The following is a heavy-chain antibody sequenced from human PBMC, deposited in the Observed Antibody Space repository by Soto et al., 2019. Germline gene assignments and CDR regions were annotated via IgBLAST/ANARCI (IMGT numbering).Heavy chain of an antibody. J-gene: IGHJ4*02. Sequence: EVQLVESGGALVQPWGSLRLSCAASGFTFSNYAMNWVRQAPGKGLEWVSYISTGDSPIYYADSVKGRFTISRDNAKKSLYLQMISLRAEDTAVYYCATVCRFCSGSNSLYWGRGTLVTVSS. CDR2: ISTGDSPI. V-gene: IGHV3-48*01. D-gene: IGHD2-15*01. CDR1: GFTFSNYA. CDR3: ATVCRFCSGSNSLY.